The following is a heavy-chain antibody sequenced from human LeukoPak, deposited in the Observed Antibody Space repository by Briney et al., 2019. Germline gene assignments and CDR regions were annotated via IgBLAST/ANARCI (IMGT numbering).Heavy chain of an antibody. J-gene: IGHJ6*03. CDR1: GGTFSNYA. CDR2: IIPMFGTT. V-gene: IGHV1-69*05. Sequence: VASVKVSCKASGGTFSNYAISWVRQAPGQGLEWMGRIIPMFGTTNYAQKFQGRVTIITDKSTSTAYMEVSSLRIEDTAVYYCASVTVTTWAPDGHMDVWGKGTTVTVSS. D-gene: IGHD4-11*01. CDR3: ASVTVTTWAPDGHMDV.